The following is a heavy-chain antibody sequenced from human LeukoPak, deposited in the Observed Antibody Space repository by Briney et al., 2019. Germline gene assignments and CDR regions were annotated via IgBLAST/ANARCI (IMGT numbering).Heavy chain of an antibody. J-gene: IGHJ4*02. D-gene: IGHD6-13*01. CDR3: AKVISSSWYIWDY. V-gene: IGHV3-23*01. CDR1: GFTFSSYA. Sequence: RGSLRLSCAASGFTFSSYAMSWVRQAPGKGLEWVSAISGSGGSTYYADSVKGRFTISRDNSKNTLYLQMNSLRAEDTAVYYCAKVISSSWYIWDYWGQGTLVTVSS. CDR2: ISGSGGST.